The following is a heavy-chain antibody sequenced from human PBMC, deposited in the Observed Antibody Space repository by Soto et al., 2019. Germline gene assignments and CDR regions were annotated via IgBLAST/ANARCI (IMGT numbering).Heavy chain of an antibody. CDR1: GFTFSNAW. CDR2: IKSKTDGGTT. CDR3: TTDGYYYDSSGYYLVFDY. D-gene: IGHD3-22*01. V-gene: IGHV3-15*07. J-gene: IGHJ4*02. Sequence: PGGSLRLSCAASGFTFSNAWMNWVRQAPGKGLEWVGRIKSKTDGGTTDYAAPVKGRFTISRDDSKNTLYLQMNSLKTEDTAVYYCTTDGYYYDSSGYYLVFDYWGQGTLVTVSS.